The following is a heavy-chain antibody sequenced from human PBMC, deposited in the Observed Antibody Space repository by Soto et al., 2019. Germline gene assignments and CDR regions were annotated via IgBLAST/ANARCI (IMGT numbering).Heavy chain of an antibody. V-gene: IGHV3-33*01. CDR1: GFTFGSYG. CDR2: IWYDGSNK. J-gene: IGHJ4*02. D-gene: IGHD3-22*01. CDR3: ATDRNEPQYYDDSSGYFLDY. Sequence: GGSLRLSCAASGFTFGSYGMHWVRQAPGKGLEWVAVIWYDGSNKYYADSVKGRFTISRDNSKNTLYLQMNSLRAEDTAVYYCATDRNEPQYYDDSSGYFLDYWGQGTLVTVSS.